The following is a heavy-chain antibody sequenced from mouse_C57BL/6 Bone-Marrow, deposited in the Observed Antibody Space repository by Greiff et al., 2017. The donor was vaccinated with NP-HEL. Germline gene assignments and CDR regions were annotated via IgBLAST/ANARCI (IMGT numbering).Heavy chain of an antibody. V-gene: IGHV5-17*01. D-gene: IGHD2-13*01. J-gene: IGHJ3*01. CDR1: GFTFSDYG. CDR3: ARPVTNPAWFAC. Sequence: EVQLVESGGGLVKPGGSLKLSCAASGFTFSDYGMHWVRQAPEKGLEWVAYISSGSSTIYYADTVKGRFTISRDNAKNTLFLQMTSLRSEDTAMYYCARPVTNPAWFACWGQGTLVTVSA. CDR2: ISSGSSTI.